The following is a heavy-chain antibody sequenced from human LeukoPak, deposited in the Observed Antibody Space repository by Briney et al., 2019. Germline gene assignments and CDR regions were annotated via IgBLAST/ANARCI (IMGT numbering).Heavy chain of an antibody. CDR2: IWYDGSNK. J-gene: IGHJ4*02. Sequence: PGRSLRLSCAASGFTFSSYGMHWVRQAPGKGLEWVAVIWYDGSNKYYADSVKGRFTISRDNSKNTLYLQMNSLRAEDRAVYYCARVEGGYTYGSDDYWGQGTLVTVSS. V-gene: IGHV3-33*01. D-gene: IGHD5-18*01. CDR3: ARVEGGYTYGSDDY. CDR1: GFTFSSYG.